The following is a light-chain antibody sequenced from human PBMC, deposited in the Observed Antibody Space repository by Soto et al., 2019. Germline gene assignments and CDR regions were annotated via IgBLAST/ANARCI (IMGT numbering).Light chain of an antibody. Sequence: QSVLTQPPSVSAAPGQKVTISCSGSSSNIGNNYVSWYQQLPGTAPKLLIYDNNKRPSGIPDRFSGSRRGTSASLATSGLQSENEADYFCSAWDDSLPGPVFGGGTQLTVL. CDR1: SSNIGNNY. J-gene: IGLJ2*01. V-gene: IGLV1-51*01. CDR2: DNN. CDR3: SAWDDSLPGPV.